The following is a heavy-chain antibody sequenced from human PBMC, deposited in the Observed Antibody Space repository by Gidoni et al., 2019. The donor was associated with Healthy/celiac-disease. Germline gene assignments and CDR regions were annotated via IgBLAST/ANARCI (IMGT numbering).Heavy chain of an antibody. J-gene: IGHJ4*02. V-gene: IGHV5-51*01. CDR3: ARLTALYNWNVVY. CDR2: IYPGDSDT. Sequence: KGLEWMGIIYPGDSDTRYSPSFQGQVTISADKSISTAYLQWSSLKASDTAMYYCARLTALYNWNVVYWGQGTLVTVSS. D-gene: IGHD1-20*01.